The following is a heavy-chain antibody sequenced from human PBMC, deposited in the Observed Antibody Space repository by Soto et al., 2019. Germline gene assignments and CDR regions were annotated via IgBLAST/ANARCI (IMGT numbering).Heavy chain of an antibody. Sequence: PGGSLRLFCAASGFTFSSYSMNWVRQAPGKGLEWVSYISSSSSTIYYADSVKGRFTISRDNAKNSLYLQMNSLRAEDTAVYYCASFPPDAYYDFWSGYVFDYWGQGTLVTVSS. CDR3: ASFPPDAYYDFWSGYVFDY. D-gene: IGHD3-3*01. CDR2: ISSSSSTI. J-gene: IGHJ4*02. V-gene: IGHV3-48*01. CDR1: GFTFSSYS.